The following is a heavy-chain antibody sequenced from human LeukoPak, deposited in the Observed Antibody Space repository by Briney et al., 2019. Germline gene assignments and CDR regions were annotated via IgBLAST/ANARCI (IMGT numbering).Heavy chain of an antibody. V-gene: IGHV3-23*01. CDR1: GFTFSSYV. CDR2: ISGSGGST. Sequence: PGGSLRLSCAASGFTFSSYVMSWVRQTPEKGLEWVSGISGSGGSTYYADSVKGRFTISRDNSKNTLYLQMNSLRAEDTAVYYCAKDQAGRGYSYDVDLGFDYWGQGTLVTVSS. D-gene: IGHD5-18*01. J-gene: IGHJ4*02. CDR3: AKDQAGRGYSYDVDLGFDY.